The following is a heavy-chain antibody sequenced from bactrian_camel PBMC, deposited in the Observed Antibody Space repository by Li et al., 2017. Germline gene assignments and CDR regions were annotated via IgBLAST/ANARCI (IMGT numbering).Heavy chain of an antibody. CDR1: GSGYISGTYC. D-gene: IGHD5*01. J-gene: IGHJ4*01. Sequence: HVQLVESGGGSVQSGGSLRLSCAASGSGYISGTYCLGWFRQVPGKEREGVAAIAPSTGSTYYDDSIKGRFTITREKDKNILYLQMNNLKPGDTAMYYCAVRLNSGCPIRPSDFSEWGQGTQVTVS. CDR3: AVRLNSGCPIRPSDFSE. CDR2: IAPSTGST. V-gene: IGHV3S1*01.